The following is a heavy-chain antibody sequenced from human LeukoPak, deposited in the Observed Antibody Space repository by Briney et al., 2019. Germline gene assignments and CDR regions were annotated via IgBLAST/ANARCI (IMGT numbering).Heavy chain of an antibody. Sequence: SGGSLRLSCEGSGFNFNDAWMSWIRQAPGKGLEWVGRVRTTAEGETTDYAAPVRGRLITSRDDSKNMVFLQMNRLETEDTAIYYCTAGLGKTDDDSWGQGTLVTVSS. CDR1: GFNFNDAW. V-gene: IGHV3-15*01. J-gene: IGHJ4*02. CDR2: VRTTAEGETT. CDR3: TAGLGKTDDDS. D-gene: IGHD4-11*01.